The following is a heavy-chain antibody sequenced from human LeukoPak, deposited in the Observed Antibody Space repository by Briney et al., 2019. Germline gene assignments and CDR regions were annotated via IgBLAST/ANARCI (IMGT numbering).Heavy chain of an antibody. V-gene: IGHV3-23*01. CDR1: GFTFSSYA. CDR2: ISGSGGST. J-gene: IGHJ5*02. Sequence: GGSLTLLCAPSGFTFSSYAMSWVRQAPGKGLEWVSAISGSGGSTYYADSVKGRFTISRDNSKNTLYLQMNSLRAEDTGVYYCAKAPLSYASNNWFDPWGQGTLVTVSS. CDR3: AKAPLSYASNNWFDP. D-gene: IGHD2-2*01.